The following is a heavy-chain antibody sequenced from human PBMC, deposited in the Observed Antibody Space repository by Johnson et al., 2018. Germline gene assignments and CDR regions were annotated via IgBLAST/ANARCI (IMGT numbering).Heavy chain of an antibody. D-gene: IGHD2-2*01. J-gene: IGHJ6*03. Sequence: QVQLQESGPGLVKPSQTLSLTCTVSGGSMTSGSYFWSWVRQPAGKGLEWIGRVYNGGSATYNTSLQSRVTISVETSKNQVSLKLSSVTAPDTAVYYCARAGYCSSTSCHYYMDVWGKGATVTVSS. CDR2: VYNGGSA. CDR1: GGSMTSGSYF. V-gene: IGHV4-61*02. CDR3: ARAGYCSSTSCHYYMDV.